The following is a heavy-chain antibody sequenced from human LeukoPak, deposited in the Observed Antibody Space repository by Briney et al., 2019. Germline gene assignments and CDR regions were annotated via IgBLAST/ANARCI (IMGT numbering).Heavy chain of an antibody. CDR3: ALAWNYDPAFDY. Sequence: ASVKVSCKASGYTFNRHGISWVRQAPGQGREWMGWISAYNGNTNYAQRLQDRVSMTTDTSTSTVYMELRSLRSDDTAVYYCALAWNYDPAFDYWGQGTLVTVSS. CDR1: GYTFNRHG. CDR2: ISAYNGNT. D-gene: IGHD1-7*01. J-gene: IGHJ4*02. V-gene: IGHV1-18*01.